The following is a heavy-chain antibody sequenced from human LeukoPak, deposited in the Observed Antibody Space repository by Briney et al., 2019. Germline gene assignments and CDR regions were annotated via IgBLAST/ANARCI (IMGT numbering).Heavy chain of an antibody. V-gene: IGHV3-21*01. CDR2: ISSSSSYI. CDR3: ASSLGIAAAGFDY. CDR1: GFTFSSYS. Sequence: GGSLRLSCAASGFTFSSYSMNWVRQAPGKGLEWVSSISSSSSYIYYADSVKGRFTISRDNAKNSLYLQMNSLRAEDTAVYYCASSLGIAAAGFDYWGQGTLVTVSS. D-gene: IGHD6-13*01. J-gene: IGHJ4*02.